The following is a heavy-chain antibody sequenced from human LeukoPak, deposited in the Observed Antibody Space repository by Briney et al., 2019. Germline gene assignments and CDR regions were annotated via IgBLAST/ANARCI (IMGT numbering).Heavy chain of an antibody. CDR3: ARGSPTTTRYCSSTSCYSDWFDP. Sequence: ASVKVSCKASGYTFTKYYIHWVRQAPGQGLEWMGWINPNSGGTNYAQKFQGRVTMTRDTSISTAYMELSRLRSDDTAVYYCARGSPTTTRYCSSTSCYSDWFDPWGQGTLVTVSS. J-gene: IGHJ5*02. CDR2: INPNSGGT. V-gene: IGHV1-2*02. CDR1: GYTFTKYY. D-gene: IGHD2-2*01.